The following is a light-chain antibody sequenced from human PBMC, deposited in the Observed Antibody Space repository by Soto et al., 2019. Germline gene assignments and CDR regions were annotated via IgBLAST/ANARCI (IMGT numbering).Light chain of an antibody. CDR2: RNN. J-gene: IGLJ1*01. V-gene: IGLV1-47*01. CDR1: SSNIGSNY. CDR3: GAWDDSLSGYV. Sequence: QSVLTQPPSASGTPGQRVTISCSGSSSNIGSNYVYWYQQLPGTAPKLLIYRNNQRPSGVPDRFSGSKSGTSASLAISGLRSEDDADYYCGAWDDSLSGYVFGTGTKLTVL.